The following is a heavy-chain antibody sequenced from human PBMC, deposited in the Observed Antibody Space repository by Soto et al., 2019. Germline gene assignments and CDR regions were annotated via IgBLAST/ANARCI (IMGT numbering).Heavy chain of an antibody. Sequence: GGSLRLSCAASGLSVSTNYVSWVRQAPGKGLECVSVISSGGSTYFADSVKGRFTVSRDSSKNTVFLQMNSLRAEDTAVYYCVKGGYHYIDYCGQGTLVTVFS. CDR3: VKGGYHYIDY. V-gene: IGHV3-53*01. J-gene: IGHJ4*02. CDR2: ISSGGST. CDR1: GLSVSTNY. D-gene: IGHD5-12*01.